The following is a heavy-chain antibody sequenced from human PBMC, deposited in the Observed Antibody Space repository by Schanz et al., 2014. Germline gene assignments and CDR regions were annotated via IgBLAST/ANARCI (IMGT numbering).Heavy chain of an antibody. V-gene: IGHV3-33*05. CDR3: AKGMGYCSGGTCYDYYYYGLDV. D-gene: IGHD2-15*01. CDR1: GFTFSSYG. J-gene: IGHJ6*02. Sequence: VQLVESGGGLVQPGRSLRLSCVASGFTFSSYGMHWVRQAPGKGLEWVAVISYDGSNKYYADSVKGRFTMSRDNSKNTLYLQMNSLSADDTAVFYCAKGMGYCSGGTCYDYYYYGLDVWGQGTTVTVSS. CDR2: ISYDGSNK.